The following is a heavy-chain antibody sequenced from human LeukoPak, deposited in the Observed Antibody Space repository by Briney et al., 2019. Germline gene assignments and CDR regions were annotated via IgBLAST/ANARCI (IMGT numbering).Heavy chain of an antibody. CDR3: ASIANSSLAVAHGTVVFQH. CDR1: GGSFSGYY. J-gene: IGHJ1*01. Sequence: SETLSLTCAVYGGSFSGYYWSWIRQPPGKGLEWIGEINHSGSTNYNPSLKSRVTISVDTSKNQFSLKLSSVAAADTAVYYCASIANSSLAVAHGTVVFQHWGQGTLVTVSS. D-gene: IGHD6-19*01. V-gene: IGHV4-34*01. CDR2: INHSGST.